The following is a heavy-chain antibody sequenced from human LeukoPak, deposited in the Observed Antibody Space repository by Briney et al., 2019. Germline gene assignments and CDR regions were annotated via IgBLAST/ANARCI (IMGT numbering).Heavy chain of an antibody. V-gene: IGHV1-46*01. J-gene: IGHJ5*02. Sequence: GASVKVSCKASGHTFTSYYMHWVRQAPGQGLEWMGIINPSGGSASYAQKFQGRVAVTRDTSTSTVYMEVTSLTSEDTAVYYCARENPWFDPWGQGTLVTVSS. CDR3: ARENPWFDP. CDR1: GHTFTSYY. CDR2: INPSGGSA.